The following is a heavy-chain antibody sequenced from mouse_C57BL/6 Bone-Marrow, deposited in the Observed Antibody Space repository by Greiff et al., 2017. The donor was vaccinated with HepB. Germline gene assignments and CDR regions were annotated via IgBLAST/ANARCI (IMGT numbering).Heavy chain of an antibody. Sequence: EVQLVESGRCLVQPGGSMKLSCVASGFTFSNYWMNWVRQSPEKGLEWVAQIRLKSDNYATHYAESVKGRFTISRDDSKSSVYLQMNNLRAEDTGIVFCKGPVAYCSGYAMDNWGQGAFVPVFS. V-gene: IGHV6-3*01. J-gene: IGHJ4*01. CDR1: GFTFSNYW. CDR2: IRLKSDNYAT. CDR3: KGPVAYCSGYAMDN. D-gene: IGHD2-12*01.